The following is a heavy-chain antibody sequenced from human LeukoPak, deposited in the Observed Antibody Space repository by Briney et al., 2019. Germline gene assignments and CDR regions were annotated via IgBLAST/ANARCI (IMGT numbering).Heavy chain of an antibody. V-gene: IGHV1-69*04. J-gene: IGHJ4*02. D-gene: IGHD2-15*01. CDR2: IIPILGIA. CDR3: ARDHLLGYFDY. CDR1: GGTFSSYA. Sequence: SVKVSCKASGGTFSSYAIGWVRQAPGQGLEWMGRIIPILGIANYAQKFQGRVTITADKSTSTAYMELSSLRSEDTAVYYCARDHLLGYFDYWGQGTLVTVSS.